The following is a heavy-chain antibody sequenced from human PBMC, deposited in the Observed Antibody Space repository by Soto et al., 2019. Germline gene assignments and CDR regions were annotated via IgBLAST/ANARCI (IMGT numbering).Heavy chain of an antibody. CDR1: GGSISSYY. CDR2: IYYSGST. V-gene: IGHV4-59*01. Sequence: SETLSLTCTVSGGSISSYYWSWIRQPPGKGLEWIGYIYYSGSTNYNPSLKSRVTIAVDTSKNQFSLKLSSVTAADTAVYYCASTAHSSGWYSGGFDYWGQGTLVTVSS. D-gene: IGHD6-19*01. CDR3: ASTAHSSGWYSGGFDY. J-gene: IGHJ4*02.